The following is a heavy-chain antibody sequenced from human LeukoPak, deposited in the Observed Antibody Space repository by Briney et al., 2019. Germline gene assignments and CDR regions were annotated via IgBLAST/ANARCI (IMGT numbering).Heavy chain of an antibody. CDR2: IYTSGST. D-gene: IGHD3-22*01. J-gene: IGHJ3*02. Sequence: PSETLSLTCTVSGGSISSGSYYWSWIRQPAGKGLEWIGRIYTSGSTNYNPSLKSRVTISVDSSKNQFSLKLRSVTAADTAVYYCARDLDLSYYYDSSGPSAAFDIWGQGTMVTVSS. CDR1: GGSISSGSYY. CDR3: ARDLDLSYYYDSSGPSAAFDI. V-gene: IGHV4-61*02.